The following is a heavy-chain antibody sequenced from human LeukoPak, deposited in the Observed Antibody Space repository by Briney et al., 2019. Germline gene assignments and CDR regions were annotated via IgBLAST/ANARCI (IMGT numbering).Heavy chain of an antibody. Sequence: GGSLRLSCAASGFTFSSYAMHGVRQAPGKGLEWVAVISYDGSNKYYADSVKGRFTISRDNSKNTLYLQMNSLRAEDTAVYYCAKDEVYSSSSFSYYYYYYGMDVWGQGTTVTVSS. D-gene: IGHD6-6*01. CDR2: ISYDGSNK. CDR1: GFTFSSYA. CDR3: AKDEVYSSSSFSYYYYYYGMDV. J-gene: IGHJ6*02. V-gene: IGHV3-30*04.